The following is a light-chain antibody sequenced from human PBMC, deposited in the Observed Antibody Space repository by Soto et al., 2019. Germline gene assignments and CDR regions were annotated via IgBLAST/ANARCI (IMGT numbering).Light chain of an antibody. CDR2: GAS. V-gene: IGKV1-9*01. CDR3: QQYNTYSPYT. CDR1: QGISSY. J-gene: IGKJ2*01. Sequence: IQLTQSPSSLSASVGDRVTITCRASQGISSYLAWYQQKPGKAPKLLIYGASTLQSGVPSRFSGSGSGTDFTLTISSLQPEDFATYYCQQYNTYSPYTFGQGTNLEIK.